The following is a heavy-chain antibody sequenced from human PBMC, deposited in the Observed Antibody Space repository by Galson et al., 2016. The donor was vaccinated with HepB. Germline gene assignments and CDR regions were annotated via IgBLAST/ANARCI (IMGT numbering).Heavy chain of an antibody. Sequence: SLRLSCAASGFTVSRNYMSWARQAPGKGLEWVSVIYSGGSTYYADSVKGRFTISRHHYKNTLYLQMNSRRAEDTACYYCARAYDFLIGRYYYGCDVWGQGTTVTVSS. CDR3: ARAYDFLIGRYYYGCDV. CDR2: IYSGGST. D-gene: IGHD3-9*01. CDR1: GFTVSRNY. J-gene: IGHJ6*02. V-gene: IGHV3-53*04.